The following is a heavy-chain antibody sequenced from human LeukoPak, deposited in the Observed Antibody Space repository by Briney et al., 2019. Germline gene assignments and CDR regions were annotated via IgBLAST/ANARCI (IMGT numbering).Heavy chain of an antibody. V-gene: IGHV4-30-4*08. J-gene: IGHJ4*02. CDR2: IYYSGST. D-gene: IGHD5-18*01. Sequence: PSETLSLTCTVSGGSISSGDYYWSWIRQPPGRGLEWIGYIYYSGSTYYNPSLKSRVTISVDTSKNQFSLKLSSVTAADTAVYYCARGDSYGPFDYWGQGTLVTVSS. CDR1: GGSISSGDYY. CDR3: ARGDSYGPFDY.